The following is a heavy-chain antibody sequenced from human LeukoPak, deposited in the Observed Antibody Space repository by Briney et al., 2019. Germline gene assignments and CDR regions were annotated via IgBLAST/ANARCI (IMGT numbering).Heavy chain of an antibody. Sequence: GGSLRLSCAASGFSVSVNYMSWVRQAPGKGLEWVANIKQDGSEKYYVDSVKGRFTTSRDNAKNSLYLQMNSLRAEDTAVYYCARESIAGGYYFDYWGQGTLVTVSS. CDR1: GFSVSVNY. CDR2: IKQDGSEK. D-gene: IGHD3-3*01. J-gene: IGHJ4*02. V-gene: IGHV3-7*01. CDR3: ARESIAGGYYFDY.